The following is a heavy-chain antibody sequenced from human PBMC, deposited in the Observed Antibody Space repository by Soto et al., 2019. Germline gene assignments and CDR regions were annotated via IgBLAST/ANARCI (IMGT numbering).Heavy chain of an antibody. CDR1: GGSISSGGYS. CDR3: ARPASGTFDP. Sequence: QLQLQESGSGLVKPSQTLSLTCAVSGGSISSGGYSWSWIRHPPGKGLEWIGYSYHSGSTYYDPSLKRRVTISVDRSKNQFSLKLSSVTAADTAVYYCARPASGTFDPWGQGTLVTVSS. V-gene: IGHV4-30-2*01. CDR2: SYHSGST. D-gene: IGHD1-7*01. J-gene: IGHJ5*02.